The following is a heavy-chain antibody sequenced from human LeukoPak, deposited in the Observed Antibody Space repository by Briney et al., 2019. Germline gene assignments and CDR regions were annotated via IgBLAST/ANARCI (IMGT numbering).Heavy chain of an antibody. J-gene: IGHJ4*02. CDR2: ITPSGGST. D-gene: IGHD1-7*01. V-gene: IGHV1-46*01. CDR3: ARDVDWNYSFDY. Sequence: ASVKVSCKASGYTFTSYYMHWVRQAPGQGLEWMGIITPSGGSTTYAQKFQGRVTMTRDTSTSTDYMELSSLRSEDTAVYYCARDVDWNYSFDYWGQGTLVTVSS. CDR1: GYTFTSYY.